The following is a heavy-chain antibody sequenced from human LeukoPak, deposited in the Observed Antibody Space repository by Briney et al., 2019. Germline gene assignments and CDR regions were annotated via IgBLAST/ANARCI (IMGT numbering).Heavy chain of an antibody. CDR3: AKFIVGASSRFDF. V-gene: IGHV3-21*04. D-gene: IGHD1-26*01. CDR2: IGSSSSYI. Sequence: PGGSLRLSCAASGFTFSSYSMNWVRQAPGKGLEWVSSIGSSSSYIYYADSVKGRFTISRDNAKNSLYLQMNSLRAEDTAVYYCAKFIVGASSRFDFWGQGTLVTVSS. J-gene: IGHJ4*02. CDR1: GFTFSSYS.